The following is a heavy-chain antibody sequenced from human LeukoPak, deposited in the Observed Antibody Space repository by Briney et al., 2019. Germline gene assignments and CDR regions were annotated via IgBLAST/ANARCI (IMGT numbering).Heavy chain of an antibody. Sequence: GGSLRLSCAPAALTSSTYAMSWVSQAPGKGLEWVSAISGSGGSTYYAGSVKGRCSISRDSSKNTLYVQMNRRRAGYTAVYYCAREGDRSGWNYFDYWGQGTLVTVSS. V-gene: IGHV3-23*01. J-gene: IGHJ4*02. CDR1: ALTSSTYA. CDR3: AREGDRSGWNYFDY. D-gene: IGHD6-19*01. CDR2: ISGSGGST.